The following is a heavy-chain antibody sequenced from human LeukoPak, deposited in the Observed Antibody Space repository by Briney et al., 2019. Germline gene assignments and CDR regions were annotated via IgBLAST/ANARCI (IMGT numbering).Heavy chain of an antibody. V-gene: IGHV3-23*01. D-gene: IGHD4-17*01. CDR1: GFTFSSYA. CDR3: AKADGDYPTPDY. J-gene: IGHJ4*02. Sequence: HPGGSLRLSCAASGFTFSSYAMSWVRQAPGKGLEWVSAISGSGGSTYYADSVKGRFTISRDNSKNTLYLQMNSLRAEDTAVYYCAKADGDYPTPDYWAREPWSPSPQ. CDR2: ISGSGGST.